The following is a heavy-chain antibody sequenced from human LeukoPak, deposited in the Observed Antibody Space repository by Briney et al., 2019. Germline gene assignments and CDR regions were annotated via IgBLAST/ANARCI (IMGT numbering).Heavy chain of an antibody. J-gene: IGHJ6*02. CDR1: GYTFTSYD. D-gene: IGHD3-3*01. V-gene: IGHV1-8*01. CDR3: ARDRGADYDFWSGYLAYYYYGMDV. CDR2: MNPNSGNT. Sequence: ASVKVSCKASGYTFTSYDINWVRQATGQGLEWMGWMNPNSGNTGYAQKFQGGVTMTRNTSISTAYMELSSLRSEDTAVYYCARDRGADYDFWSGYLAYYYYGMDVWGQGTTVTVSS.